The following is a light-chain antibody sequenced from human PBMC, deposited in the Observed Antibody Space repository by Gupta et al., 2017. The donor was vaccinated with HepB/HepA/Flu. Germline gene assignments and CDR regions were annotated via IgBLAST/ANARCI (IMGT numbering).Light chain of an antibody. CDR1: QSISSN. Sequence: EIVMTQSPATLSVSLGGRVTLSCRASQSISSNLAWYQQRPGQGPRLLIYDASTRATGIPARFSGSGSGTEFSLTISSLQSEDFGVYYCQQYNNWWTFGQGTKVEIK. V-gene: IGKV3-15*01. CDR2: DAS. CDR3: QQYNNWWT. J-gene: IGKJ1*01.